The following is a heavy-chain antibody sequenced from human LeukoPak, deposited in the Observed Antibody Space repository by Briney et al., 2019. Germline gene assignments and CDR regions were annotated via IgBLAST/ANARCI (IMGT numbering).Heavy chain of an antibody. J-gene: IGHJ4*02. CDR1: GITFSSYV. D-gene: IGHD6-6*01. Sequence: GGSLRLSCAASGITFSSYVMSWVRQAPGKGLEWVSAIGGSGGSTYYADSVKGRFAISRDNSKNTLYLQMNSLRAEDTAVYFCAKARWDNSSPVDYWGQGTLVTVSS. CDR3: AKARWDNSSPVDY. CDR2: IGGSGGST. V-gene: IGHV3-23*01.